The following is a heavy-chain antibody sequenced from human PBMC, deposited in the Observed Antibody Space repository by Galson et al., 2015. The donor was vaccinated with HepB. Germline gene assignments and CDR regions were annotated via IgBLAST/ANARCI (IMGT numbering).Heavy chain of an antibody. CDR2: ISSTGSTI. V-gene: IGHV3-11*01. Sequence: SLRLSCAASGFTFSDYYMSWIRQAPGKGLEWISYISSTGSTIYHADSVKGRFTISRDNAKNSLYLQMNSLRAEDTAVYYCARERHHYDSSGYLVYWGQGTLVTVSS. CDR1: GFTFSDYY. J-gene: IGHJ4*01. D-gene: IGHD3-22*01. CDR3: ARERHHYDSSGYLVY.